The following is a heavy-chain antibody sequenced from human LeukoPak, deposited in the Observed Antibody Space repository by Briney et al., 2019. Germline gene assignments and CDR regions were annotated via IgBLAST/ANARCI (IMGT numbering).Heavy chain of an antibody. CDR2: IYYSGST. V-gene: IGHV4-59*01. D-gene: IGHD6-13*01. Sequence: SETLSLTCTVSGGSISSYYWSWLRQPPGKGLEGIGYIYYSGSTNYNPSLKSRVTISVDTSKNQSSLKLSSVTAADTAVYYCARESHGSSWYVRANWFDPWGQGTLVTVSS. J-gene: IGHJ5*02. CDR1: GGSISSYY. CDR3: ARESHGSSWYVRANWFDP.